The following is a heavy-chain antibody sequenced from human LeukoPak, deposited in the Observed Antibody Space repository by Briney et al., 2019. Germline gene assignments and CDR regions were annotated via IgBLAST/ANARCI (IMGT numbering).Heavy chain of an antibody. CDR1: GYTFTSYG. CDR2: ISAYNGNT. D-gene: IGHD6-13*01. J-gene: IGHJ5*02. CDR3: ASFTHSSSWTPDNWFDP. Sequence: ALVKVSCKASGYTFTSYGISWVRQAPGQGLEWMGWISAYNGNTNYAQKLQGRVTMTTDTSTSTAYMELRSLRSDDTAVYYCASFTHSSSWTPDNWFDPWGQGTLVTVSS. V-gene: IGHV1-18*01.